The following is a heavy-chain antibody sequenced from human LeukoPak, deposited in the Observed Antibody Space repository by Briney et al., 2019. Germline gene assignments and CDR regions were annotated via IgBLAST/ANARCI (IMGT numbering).Heavy chain of an antibody. V-gene: IGHV7-4-1*02. D-gene: IGHD3-10*01. Sequence: GASVKVSCKASGYTFTSYAMNWVRQAPGRGLEWMGWINTNTGNPTYAQGFTGRFVFSLDTSVSTAYLQISSLKAEDTAVYYCARDPLWFGELHYYGMDVWGQGTTVTVSS. CDR1: GYTFTSYA. CDR2: INTNTGNP. J-gene: IGHJ6*02. CDR3: ARDPLWFGELHYYGMDV.